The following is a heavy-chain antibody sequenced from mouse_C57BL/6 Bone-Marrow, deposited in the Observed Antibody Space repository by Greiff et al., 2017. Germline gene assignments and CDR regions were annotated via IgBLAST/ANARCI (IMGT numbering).Heavy chain of an antibody. D-gene: IGHD1-1*01. J-gene: IGHJ2*01. CDR2: ISDGGSYT. CDR3: SRVPYYYGFDY. Sequence: EVQLVESGGGLVKPGGSLKLSCAASGFTFSSYAMSWVRQTPEKRLEWVATISDGGSYTYYPDNVKGRFTISRDNAKNNLYLQMSLLTSEDTAMYYGSRVPYYYGFDYWGQGTTLTVSS. V-gene: IGHV5-4*01. CDR1: GFTFSSYA.